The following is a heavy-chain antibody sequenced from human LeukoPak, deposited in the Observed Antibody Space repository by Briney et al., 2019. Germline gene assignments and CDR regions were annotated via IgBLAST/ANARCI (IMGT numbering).Heavy chain of an antibody. D-gene: IGHD3-16*01. Sequence: GRSLRLSCTASGFTFGDYAMSWFRQAPGKGLEWVGFIRSKAYGGTTEYAASVKGRFTISRDDSKSIAYLQMNSLRAEDTAAYYCARFWVPPSEHYYYYMDVWGKGTTVTVSS. V-gene: IGHV3-49*03. CDR2: IRSKAYGGTT. J-gene: IGHJ6*03. CDR3: ARFWVPPSEHYYYYMDV. CDR1: GFTFGDYA.